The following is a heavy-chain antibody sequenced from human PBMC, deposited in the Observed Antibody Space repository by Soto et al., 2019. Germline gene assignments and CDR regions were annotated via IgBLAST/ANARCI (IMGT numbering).Heavy chain of an antibody. D-gene: IGHD6-13*01. V-gene: IGHV3-30-3*01. CDR1: GFTFSSYA. CDR3: ARDLHPSMHSSSWYPNYYYGMDV. Sequence: GGSLRLSCAASGFTFSSYAMHWVRQAPGKGLEWVAVISYDGSNKYYADSVKGRFTISRDNSKNTLYLQMNSLRAEDTAVYYCARDLHPSMHSSSWYPNYYYGMDVWGQGTTVTVS. J-gene: IGHJ6*02. CDR2: ISYDGSNK.